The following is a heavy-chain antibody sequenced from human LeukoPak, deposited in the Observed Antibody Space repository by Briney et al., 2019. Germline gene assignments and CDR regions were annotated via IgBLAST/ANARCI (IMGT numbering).Heavy chain of an antibody. Sequence: ASVKVSCKASGYTFTGYGISWVRQAPGQGLEWMGWISAYNGNTNYAQKLQGRVTMTTDTSTSTAYMELRSLRSDDTAVYYCARGPYCGGDCYSSFDYWGQGTLVTVSS. D-gene: IGHD2-21*02. CDR1: GYTFTGYG. V-gene: IGHV1-18*01. J-gene: IGHJ4*02. CDR2: ISAYNGNT. CDR3: ARGPYCGGDCYSSFDY.